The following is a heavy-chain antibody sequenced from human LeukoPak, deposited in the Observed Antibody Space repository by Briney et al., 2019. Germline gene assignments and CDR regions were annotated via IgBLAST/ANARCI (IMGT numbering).Heavy chain of an antibody. Sequence: GGSLRLSCAASGFTVSSNYMSWVRQAPGKGLEGVSVIYSGGSTYYADSVKGRFTISRDNSKNTLYLQMNSLRAEDTAVYYCARVDETWFDYWGQGTLVTVSS. CDR3: ARVDETWFDY. V-gene: IGHV3-66*02. CDR1: GFTVSSNY. J-gene: IGHJ4*02. CDR2: IYSGGST.